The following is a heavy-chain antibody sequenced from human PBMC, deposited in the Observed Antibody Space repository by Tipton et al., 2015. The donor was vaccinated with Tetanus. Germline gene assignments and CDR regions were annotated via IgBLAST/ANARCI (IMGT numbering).Heavy chain of an antibody. Sequence: TLSLTCAVYGGSFSGYYWSWIRQPPGKGLEWIGEINHSGSTNYNPSLKSRVTISVDTSKNQFSLKLSSVTAADTAVYYCARGNMITFGGVIALPRGWFDPWGQGTLVTVSS. V-gene: IGHV4-34*01. CDR3: ARGNMITFGGVIALPRGWFDP. D-gene: IGHD3-16*02. CDR2: INHSGST. CDR1: GGSFSGYY. J-gene: IGHJ5*02.